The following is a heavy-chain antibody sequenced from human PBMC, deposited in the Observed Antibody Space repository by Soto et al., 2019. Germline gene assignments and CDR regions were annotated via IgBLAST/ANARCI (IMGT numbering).Heavy chain of an antibody. Sequence: ASVKVSCKASGYTFTGYYMHWVRQAPGQGLEWMGWINPNSGGTNYAQKFQGWVTMTRDTSISTAYMELSRLRSDDTAVYYCARERPKAAPDYYYGMDVWGQGTTVTVSS. CDR1: GYTFTGYY. V-gene: IGHV1-2*04. CDR2: INPNSGGT. J-gene: IGHJ6*02. D-gene: IGHD6-6*01. CDR3: ARERPKAAPDYYYGMDV.